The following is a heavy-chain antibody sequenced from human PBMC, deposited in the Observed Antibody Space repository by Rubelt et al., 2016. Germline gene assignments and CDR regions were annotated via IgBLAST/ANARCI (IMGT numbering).Heavy chain of an antibody. J-gene: IGHJ6*02. Sequence: WVRQAPGKGLEWVSVIYSGGSTYYADSVKGRFTISRDNSKNTLYPQMNSLRAEDTAVYYCASSIVVVPAANYYYGMDVWGQGTTVTVSS. CDR3: ASSIVVVPAANYYYGMDV. CDR2: IYSGGST. V-gene: IGHV3-66*02. D-gene: IGHD2-2*01.